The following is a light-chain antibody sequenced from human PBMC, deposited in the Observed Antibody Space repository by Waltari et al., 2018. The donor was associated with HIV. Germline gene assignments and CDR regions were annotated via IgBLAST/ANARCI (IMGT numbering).Light chain of an antibody. Sequence: QTVVTQEPSLSVSPGGTVTLTCASSTGTVISLNYPSWFQHNPEQAPRSLLYNTDNRHSWTPDRFSGSLPGGKAALTLSGVQPEDEADYYCVIYYGGSWVFGGGTRLTVL. V-gene: IGLV7-43*01. J-gene: IGLJ3*02. CDR3: VIYYGGSWV. CDR1: TGTVISLNY. CDR2: NTD.